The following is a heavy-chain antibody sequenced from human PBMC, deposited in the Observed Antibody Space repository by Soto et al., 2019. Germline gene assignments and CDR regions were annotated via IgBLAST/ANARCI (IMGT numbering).Heavy chain of an antibody. CDR1: GYTFTSNG. CDR2: ISADKGNT. CDR3: ARDRAHGFDI. V-gene: IGHV1-18*04. J-gene: IGHJ3*02. Sequence: ASVKVSCKAYGYTFTSNGISWVRQAPGQGLEWMGWISADKGNTSYAQKVQGRVTMTRDTSTSTVYMELRSLRSEDTAVYFCARDRAHGFDIWGQGTMVTVSS.